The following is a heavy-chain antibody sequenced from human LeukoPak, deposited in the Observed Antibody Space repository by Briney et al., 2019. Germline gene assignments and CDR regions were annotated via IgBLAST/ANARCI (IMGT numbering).Heavy chain of an antibody. J-gene: IGHJ5*02. D-gene: IGHD6-13*01. CDR1: GGSISSGGYY. V-gene: IGHV4-30-2*01. CDR2: IYHSGST. Sequence: SETLSLTCTVSGGSISSGGYYWSWIRQPPGKGLEWIGYIYHSGSTYYNPSLKSRVTISVDRSKNQFSLKLSSVTAADTAVYYCARDQVAAAGTVNWFDPWGQGTLVTVSS. CDR3: ARDQVAAAGTVNWFDP.